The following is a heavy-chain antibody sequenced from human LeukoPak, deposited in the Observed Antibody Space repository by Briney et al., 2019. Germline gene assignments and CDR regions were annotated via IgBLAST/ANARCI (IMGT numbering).Heavy chain of an antibody. D-gene: IGHD2-2*01. Sequence: SETLSLTCTVSGGSISSYYWSWIRQPPGKGLEWIGYIYYSGSTSYNPSLKSRVTISIDTSKNQFSLKLTSVTAADTAVYYCARHRYCTSTSCTFYFDSWGQGRLVTVSS. CDR1: GGSISSYY. CDR3: ARHRYCTSTSCTFYFDS. CDR2: IYYSGST. J-gene: IGHJ4*02. V-gene: IGHV4-59*08.